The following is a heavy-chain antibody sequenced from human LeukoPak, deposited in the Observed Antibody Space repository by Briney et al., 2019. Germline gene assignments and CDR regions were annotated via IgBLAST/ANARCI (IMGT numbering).Heavy chain of an antibody. J-gene: IGHJ4*02. V-gene: IGHV3-21*01. CDR2: ISSSSDYI. Sequence: GGSLRLSCADSTFTFSSDSMKWVRQAPGKGLEWVSSISSSSDYIYYADSVKGRFTISRDNAKNSLFLQMNSLRVEDSAVYYCARDSGSSWREGLNYWGQGTLVTVSS. CDR1: TFTFSSDS. D-gene: IGHD6-13*01. CDR3: ARDSGSSWREGLNY.